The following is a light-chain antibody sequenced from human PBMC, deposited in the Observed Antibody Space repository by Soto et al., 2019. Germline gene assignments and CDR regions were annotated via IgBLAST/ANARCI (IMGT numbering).Light chain of an antibody. J-gene: IGKJ1*01. CDR1: QTISSW. CDR3: QHYNSYSEE. V-gene: IGKV1-5*03. CDR2: KAS. Sequence: DIKMTQSPSTLSGSVGDRVTITCRASQTISSWLAWYQQKPGKAPKLLIYKASTLKSGVPSRFSGRGSGTEFTLTISSLQPDDFATYYFQHYNSYSEEFGQGTKVELK.